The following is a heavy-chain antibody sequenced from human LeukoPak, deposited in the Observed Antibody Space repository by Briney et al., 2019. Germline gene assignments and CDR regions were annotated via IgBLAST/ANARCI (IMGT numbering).Heavy chain of an antibody. CDR2: ISHSGST. CDR1: GASITIYY. D-gene: IGHD6-6*01. J-gene: IGHJ4*02. V-gene: IGHV4-59*01. CDR3: AREYSTSSEGDYFDY. Sequence: PSETLSLTCTLSGASITIYYCTWIRHPPGKGLEWIGYISHSGSTNYNSSLKRRVTISLDTSRNQLSLRLSSLTAADTAVYFCAREYSTSSEGDYFDYWGQGSLVTVSS.